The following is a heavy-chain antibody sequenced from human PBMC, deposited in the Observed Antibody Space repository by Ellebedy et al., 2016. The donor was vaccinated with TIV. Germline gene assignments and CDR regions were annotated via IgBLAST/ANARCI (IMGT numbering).Heavy chain of an antibody. J-gene: IGHJ6*02. D-gene: IGHD5-12*01. V-gene: IGHV3-74*01. CDR1: GFIFSSYA. CDR2: INSDGSVT. CDR3: TRGNSGDDWADYYGLDV. Sequence: GGSLRLSXAASGFIFSSYAMHWVRQAPGKGLVWVARINSDGSVTGYADSVKGRFAISRDNFRDTLYLQMNNLRAEDTAIYYCTRGNSGDDWADYYGLDVWGQGTTLIVSS.